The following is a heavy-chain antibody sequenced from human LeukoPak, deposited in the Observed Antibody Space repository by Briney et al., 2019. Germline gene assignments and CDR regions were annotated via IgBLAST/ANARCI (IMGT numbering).Heavy chain of an antibody. J-gene: IGHJ3*02. CDR1: GYTLTSYY. CDR3: ARYGFSSSWQGGWHAFDI. D-gene: IGHD6-13*01. Sequence: GASVKVSCKASGYTLTSYYMHWVRQAPGQGLEWMGIINPTVGDTIYAQKFQGRVTMTRDMSTSTVYMELSSLRSDDTAVHYCARYGFSSSWQGGWHAFDIWGQGTMVTVSS. CDR2: INPTVGDT. V-gene: IGHV1-46*01.